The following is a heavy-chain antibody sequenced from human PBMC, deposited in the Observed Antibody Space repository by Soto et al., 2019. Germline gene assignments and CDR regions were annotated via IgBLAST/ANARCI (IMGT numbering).Heavy chain of an antibody. CDR3: ARVAIAAAGSATPIDY. D-gene: IGHD6-13*01. Sequence: PSGTLSLTCTVSGGSISSYYWSWIRQPPGKGLEWIGYIYYSGSTNYNPSLKSRVTISVDTSKNQFSLKLSSVTAADTAVYYCARVAIAAAGSATPIDYWGQGTLVTVSS. CDR2: IYYSGST. V-gene: IGHV4-59*01. CDR1: GGSISSYY. J-gene: IGHJ4*02.